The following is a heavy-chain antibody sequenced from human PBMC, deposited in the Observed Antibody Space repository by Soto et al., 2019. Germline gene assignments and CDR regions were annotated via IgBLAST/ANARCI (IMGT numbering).Heavy chain of an antibody. CDR3: ARGSIFGVVLNAFDI. CDR1: GGSISGNGYY. J-gene: IGHJ3*02. Sequence: QVQLQESGPGLVKPSQTLSLTCAVSGGSISGNGYYWNWIRQHPGKGLEWIGYISYSGRTFYSPSLKIRVTTSLDTSKNQFSLKLSSVTAADTSSYYCARGSIFGVVLNAFDIWGQGTMVAVSS. CDR2: ISYSGRT. V-gene: IGHV4-31*11. D-gene: IGHD3-3*01.